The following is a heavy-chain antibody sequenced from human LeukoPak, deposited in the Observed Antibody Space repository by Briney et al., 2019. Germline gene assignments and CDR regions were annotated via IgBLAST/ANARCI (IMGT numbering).Heavy chain of an antibody. J-gene: IGHJ4*02. D-gene: IGHD3-10*01. V-gene: IGHV3-21*01. CDR1: GFTFSSYS. CDR3: ARDGFGELDY. CDR2: ISSSSSYI. Sequence: GGSLRLSCAASGFTFSSYSMNWVRQAPGKGLEWASSISSSSSYIYYADSVKGRFTISRDNAKNSLYLQMNSLRAEDTAAYYCARDGFGELDYWGQGTLVTVSS.